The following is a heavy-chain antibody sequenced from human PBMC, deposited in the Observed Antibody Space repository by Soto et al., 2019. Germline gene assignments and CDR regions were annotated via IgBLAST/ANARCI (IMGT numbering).Heavy chain of an antibody. CDR2: IDPSDSYT. Sequence: GESLKISCKCSGYSFTSYWISWVRQMPGKGLEWMGRIDPSDSYTNYSPSFQGHVTISADKSISTAYLQWSSLKASDTAMYYCASRTLDSSGYYIRYYYYGMDVCGQGTTVTVS. CDR3: ASRTLDSSGYYIRYYYYGMDV. J-gene: IGHJ6*02. CDR1: GYSFTSYW. V-gene: IGHV5-10-1*01. D-gene: IGHD3-22*01.